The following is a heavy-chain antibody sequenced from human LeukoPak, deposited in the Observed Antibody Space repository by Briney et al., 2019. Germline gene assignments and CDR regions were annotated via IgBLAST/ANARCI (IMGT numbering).Heavy chain of an antibody. CDR1: GYTFTSYA. Sequence: SVKVSCKASGYTFTSYAMHWVRQAPGQGLEWMRGIIPIFGTANYAQKFQGRVTITADESTSTAYMELSSLRSEDTAVYYCAIPGVGATIPYDYWGQGTLVTVSS. V-gene: IGHV1-69*13. J-gene: IGHJ4*02. CDR2: IIPIFGTA. D-gene: IGHD1-26*01. CDR3: AIPGVGATIPYDY.